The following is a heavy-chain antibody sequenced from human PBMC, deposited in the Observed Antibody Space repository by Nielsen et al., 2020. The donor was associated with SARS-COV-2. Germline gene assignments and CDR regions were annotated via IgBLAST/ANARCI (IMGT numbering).Heavy chain of an antibody. CDR2: IYYSGST. D-gene: IGHD6-13*01. V-gene: IGHV4-31*03. J-gene: IGHJ6*03. Sequence: SETLSLTCTVSGGSISSGGYYWSWIRQHPGKGLEWIGYIYYSGSTYYNPSLKSRVTISVDTSKNQFSLKLSSVTAADTAVYYCARVQYSSSWYYYYMDVWGKGTTVTVSS. CDR3: ARVQYSSSWYYYYMDV. CDR1: GGSISSGGYY.